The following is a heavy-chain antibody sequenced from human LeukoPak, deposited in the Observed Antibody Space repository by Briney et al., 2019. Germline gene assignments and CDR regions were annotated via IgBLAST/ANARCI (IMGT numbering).Heavy chain of an antibody. Sequence: SETLSLTCAVYGGSFSGYYWSWIRQPPGKGLEWIGEINHSGSTNYNPSLKSRVTISVDTSKNQFSLKLSSVTAADTAVYYCARRPGIAVAGRRARAYYFDYWGQGTLVTVSS. CDR1: GGSFSGYY. D-gene: IGHD6-19*01. V-gene: IGHV4-34*01. J-gene: IGHJ4*02. CDR3: ARRPGIAVAGRRARAYYFDY. CDR2: INHSGST.